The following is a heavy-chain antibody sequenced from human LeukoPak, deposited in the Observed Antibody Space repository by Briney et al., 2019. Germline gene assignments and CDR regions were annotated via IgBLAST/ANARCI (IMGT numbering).Heavy chain of an antibody. V-gene: IGHV3-23*01. Sequence: PGGSLRLSCASSVFTFSSYAMSWVRQARGKGLDGVSAISGSGCSTYYADSVKGRFTISRDNSRDTLFLEMNSLRAEDTALYFCAKDLIRSLPGGFHQWGQGTLVTVSS. CDR2: ISGSGCST. D-gene: IGHD1-14*01. J-gene: IGHJ4*02. CDR3: AKDLIRSLPGGFHQ. CDR1: VFTFSSYA.